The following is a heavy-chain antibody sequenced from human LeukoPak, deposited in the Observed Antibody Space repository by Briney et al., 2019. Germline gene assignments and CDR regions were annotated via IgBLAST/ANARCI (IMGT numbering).Heavy chain of an antibody. Sequence: SETLSLTCTVSGGSISSGDYYWSWIRQPPGKGLEWIGYIYYSGSTYYNPSLKSRVTISVDTSKNQFSLKLSSVTAADTAVYYCAREILGDYGSGSYYGYFDYWGQGTLVTVSS. CDR2: IYYSGST. J-gene: IGHJ4*02. V-gene: IGHV4-30-4*01. CDR1: GGSISSGDYY. D-gene: IGHD3-10*01. CDR3: AREILGDYGSGSYYGYFDY.